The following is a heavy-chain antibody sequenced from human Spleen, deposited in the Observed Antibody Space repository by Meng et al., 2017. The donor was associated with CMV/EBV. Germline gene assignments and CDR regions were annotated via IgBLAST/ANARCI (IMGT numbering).Heavy chain of an antibody. CDR1: GGTFSSYT. V-gene: IGHV1-69*10. Sequence: SVKVSCKASGGTFSSYTISWVRQAPGQGLEWMGGIIPILGIAHYAQDFQGRLTISADKPTGTVYMELSSLTSEDTAVYYCASERRATGDSWGQGTLVTVSS. J-gene: IGHJ4*02. CDR3: ASERRATGDS. D-gene: IGHD2-15*01. CDR2: IIPILGIA.